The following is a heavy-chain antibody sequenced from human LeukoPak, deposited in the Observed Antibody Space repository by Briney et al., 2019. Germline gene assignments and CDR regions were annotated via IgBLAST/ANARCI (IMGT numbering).Heavy chain of an antibody. CDR3: XKPVHDFITFDAFDI. CDR2: ISGSGGST. V-gene: IGHV3-23*01. D-gene: IGHD2/OR15-2a*01. J-gene: IGHJ3*02. CDR1: GFTFSSYA. Sequence: GGSLRLSCAASGFTFSSYAMSWVRQAPGKGLEWVSAISGSGGSTYYADSVKGRFTISRDNSKNTLYLQMNSLRAEDPARNYXXKPVHDFITFDAFDIWGQGTMVTVSS.